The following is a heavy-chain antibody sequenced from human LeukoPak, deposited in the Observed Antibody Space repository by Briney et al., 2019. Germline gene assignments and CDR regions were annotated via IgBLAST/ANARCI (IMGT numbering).Heavy chain of an antibody. V-gene: IGHV1-24*01. CDR3: ARDGIAGKDYYYYMDV. CDR1: GYTLAELS. J-gene: IGHJ6*03. D-gene: IGHD6-13*01. CDR2: FDPEDGET. Sequence: ASVKVSCKVSGYTLAELSMHWVRQAPGKGLEWMGGFDPEDGETIYAQKFQGRVTITTDESTSTAYMEPSSLRSEDTAVYYCARDGIAGKDYYYYMDVWGKGTTVTVSS.